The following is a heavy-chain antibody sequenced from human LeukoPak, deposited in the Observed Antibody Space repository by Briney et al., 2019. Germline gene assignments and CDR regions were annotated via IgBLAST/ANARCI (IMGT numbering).Heavy chain of an antibody. CDR3: ARVPQDGYNSDY. CDR2: ITGSSSYI. V-gene: IGHV3-21*01. CDR1: GFTFSSYS. J-gene: IGHJ4*02. D-gene: IGHD5-24*01. Sequence: KPGGSLRLSGAASGFTFSSYSMNWVRQAPGKGLEWVSSITGSSSYIYYADSVKGRFTISRDNAKNSLYLQMNSLRAEDTAVYYCARVPQDGYNSDYWGQGTLVTVSS.